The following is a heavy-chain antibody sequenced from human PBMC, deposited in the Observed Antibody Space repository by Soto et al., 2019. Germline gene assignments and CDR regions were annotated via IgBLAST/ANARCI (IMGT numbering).Heavy chain of an antibody. J-gene: IGHJ4*02. Sequence: GGSLRLSCAASGFTFSSYSMNWVRQAPGKGLEWVSYISSSSSTIYYADSVKGRFTISRDNAKNSLYLQMNSLRDEDTAVYYCARDAPPTKRSSWYDMYYFDYWGQGTLVTVSS. CDR1: GFTFSSYS. D-gene: IGHD6-13*01. V-gene: IGHV3-48*02. CDR2: ISSSSSTI. CDR3: ARDAPPTKRSSWYDMYYFDY.